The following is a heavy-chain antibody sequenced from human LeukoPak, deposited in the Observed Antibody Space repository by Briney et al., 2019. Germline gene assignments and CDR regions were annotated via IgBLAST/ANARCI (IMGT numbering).Heavy chain of an antibody. V-gene: IGHV3-7*01. CDR3: ARGRENYGDYHDY. Sequence: GGSLRLSCAASGFTFSDYWMTWVRQAPGKGLEWVANIKQDGREKHYVDSVKGRFTISRDNAKNSLYLQMNSLRAEDTAVYYCARGRENYGDYHDYWGQGTLVTVSS. D-gene: IGHD4-17*01. J-gene: IGHJ4*02. CDR1: GFTFSDYW. CDR2: IKQDGREK.